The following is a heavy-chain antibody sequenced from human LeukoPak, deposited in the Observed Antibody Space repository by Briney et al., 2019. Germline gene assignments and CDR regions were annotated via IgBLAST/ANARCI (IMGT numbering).Heavy chain of an antibody. CDR3: ARGDDILTGYRSVTFDY. CDR2: IYYGGST. CDR1: GGSISSYY. D-gene: IGHD3-9*01. V-gene: IGHV4-59*08. Sequence: SETLSLTCTVSGGSISSYYWSWIRQPPGKGLEWIGYIYYGGSTNYNPSLKSRVTISVDTSKNQFSLKLSSVTAADTAVYYCARGDDILTGYRSVTFDYWGQGTLVTVSS. J-gene: IGHJ4*02.